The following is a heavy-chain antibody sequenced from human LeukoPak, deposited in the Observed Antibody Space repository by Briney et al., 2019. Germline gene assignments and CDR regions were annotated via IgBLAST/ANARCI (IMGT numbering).Heavy chain of an antibody. V-gene: IGHV4-59*01. D-gene: IGHD2-21*02. CDR1: GGSISSYY. CDR2: IYYSGST. Sequence: SETLSLTRTVSGGSISSYYWSWIRQPPGKGLEWIGYIYYSGSTNYNPSLKSRVTISVDTSKNQFSLKLSSVTAADTAVYYCARGVVVVTAAYYFDYWGQGTLVTVSS. J-gene: IGHJ4*02. CDR3: ARGVVVVTAAYYFDY.